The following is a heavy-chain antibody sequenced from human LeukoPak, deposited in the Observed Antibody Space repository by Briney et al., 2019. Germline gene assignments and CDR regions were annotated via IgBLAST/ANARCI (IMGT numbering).Heavy chain of an antibody. CDR2: INHRGST. V-gene: IGHV4-34*01. CDR1: GVSFSGHY. CDR3: ARVSYYDSSGNPYGMDV. D-gene: IGHD3-22*01. Sequence: SETLSLTCAVFGVSFSGHYWSWIRQPPGKGLEWIGEINHRGSTTYNPSLKSRVTISVDTSKSQFSLKLSSVTAADTAVYYCARVSYYDSSGNPYGMDVWGQGTTVTVSS. J-gene: IGHJ6*02.